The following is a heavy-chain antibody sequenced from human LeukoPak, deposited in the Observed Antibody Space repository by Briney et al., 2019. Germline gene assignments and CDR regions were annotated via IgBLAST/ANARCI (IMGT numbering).Heavy chain of an antibody. CDR1: GYTFINYD. D-gene: IGHD2-2*01. J-gene: IGHJ4*02. V-gene: IGHV1-8*01. CDR2: MNPNNGNT. CDR3: ARDLFVVVPAATY. Sequence: ASVKVSCKASGYTFINYDINWVRQATGQGLEWMGRMNPNNGNTGYAQKFQGRVSMTRNTPIRTAYMELSSLRSEDTAVYYCARDLFVVVPAATYWGQGTLVTVSS.